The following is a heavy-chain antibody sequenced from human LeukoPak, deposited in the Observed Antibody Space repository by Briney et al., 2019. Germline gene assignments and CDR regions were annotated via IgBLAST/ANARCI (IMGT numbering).Heavy chain of an antibody. Sequence: GASVKVSCKASGYTFTSYAMHWVRQAPGQRLEWMGWINAGNGNTKYSQKFQGRVTITRDTSASTAYMELSSLRSEDTAVYYCARIGVVAAYYYYGMDVWGQGTTVTVSS. V-gene: IGHV1-3*01. J-gene: IGHJ6*02. CDR1: GYTFTSYA. CDR3: ARIGVVAAYYYYGMDV. D-gene: IGHD2-15*01. CDR2: INAGNGNT.